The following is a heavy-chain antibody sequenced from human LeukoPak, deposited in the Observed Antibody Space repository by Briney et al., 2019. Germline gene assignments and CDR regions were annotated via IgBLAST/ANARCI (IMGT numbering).Heavy chain of an antibody. CDR3: ARGPDYGDYSRD. CDR2: INHSGST. D-gene: IGHD4-17*01. CDR1: GGSFSGYY. J-gene: IGHJ4*02. V-gene: IGHV4-34*01. Sequence: PSETLSLTCAVYGGSFSGYYWSWIRQPPGKGLEWIGEINHSGSTNYNPSLKSRVTISVDTSKNQFSLKLSSVTAADTAVYYCARGPDYGDYSRDWGQGTLVTVSS.